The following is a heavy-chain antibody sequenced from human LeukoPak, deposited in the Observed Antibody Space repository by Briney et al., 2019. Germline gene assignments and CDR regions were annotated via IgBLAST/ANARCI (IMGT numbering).Heavy chain of an antibody. J-gene: IGHJ4*02. V-gene: IGHV4-61*01. CDR2: IYYSGST. CDR1: GGSVSSGSYY. CDR3: ARGDGSGWPLDY. Sequence: PSETLSLTCTVSGGSVSSGSYYWSWIRQPPGKGLEWIGYIYYSGSTNYNPSLKSRVTISVDTSKNQFSLKLSSVTAADTAVYYCARGDGSGWPLDYWGQGTLVTVSS. D-gene: IGHD6-19*01.